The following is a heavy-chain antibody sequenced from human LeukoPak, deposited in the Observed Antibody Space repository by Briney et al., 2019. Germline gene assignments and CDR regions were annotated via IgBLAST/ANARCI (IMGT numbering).Heavy chain of an antibody. J-gene: IGHJ4*02. D-gene: IGHD5-18*01. CDR1: GFTFSSYW. CDR3: AKVEGYAMTYYFDY. Sequence: GGSLRLSCAASGFTFSSYWMHWVRQAPGKGLAWVSRINSDGSSTSYADSVKGRFTISRDNSKNTLYLQMNSLRAEDTAVYYCAKVEGYAMTYYFDYWGQGTLVTVSS. CDR2: INSDGSST. V-gene: IGHV3-74*01.